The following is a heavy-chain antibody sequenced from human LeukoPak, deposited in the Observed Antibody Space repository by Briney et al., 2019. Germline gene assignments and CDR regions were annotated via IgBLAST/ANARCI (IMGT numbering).Heavy chain of an antibody. CDR3: AKGVSISAAGVDY. CDR2: ISGGGHST. D-gene: IGHD6-13*01. CDR1: GFTFSSYA. V-gene: IGHV3-23*01. J-gene: IGHJ4*02. Sequence: GGSLRLSCAASGFTFSSYAMAWVRQAPGKGLEWVSGISGGGHSTYYADSVKGRFTISRDNSQKTLYLQMNSLGAEDTAVYYCAKGVSISAAGVDYWGQGTLVTVSS.